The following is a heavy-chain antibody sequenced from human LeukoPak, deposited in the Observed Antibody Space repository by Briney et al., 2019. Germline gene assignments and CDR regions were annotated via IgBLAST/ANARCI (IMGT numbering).Heavy chain of an antibody. CDR3: AKVRTYFYHGLDV. J-gene: IGHJ6*02. Sequence: GGSLRLSCAASGFTFSTCAMSWVRQAPGKGLEWVSGISGATSGTYYADSVKGRFTISRDNSKNTLFLQVNSLRAEDTAVYYCAKVRTYFYHGLDVWGQGTTVTVSS. V-gene: IGHV3-23*01. CDR1: GFTFSTCA. D-gene: IGHD1-14*01. CDR2: ISGATSGT.